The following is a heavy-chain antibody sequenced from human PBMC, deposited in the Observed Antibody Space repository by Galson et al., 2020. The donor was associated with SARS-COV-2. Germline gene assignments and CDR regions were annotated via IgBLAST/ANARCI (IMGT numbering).Heavy chain of an antibody. CDR3: ARHLSVTILGRYYGMDV. V-gene: IGHV3-21*01. CDR2: ISASNSHI. CDR1: GIIFSSSS. J-gene: IGHJ6*02. Sequence: GGSLRLSCAASGIIFSSSSMNWVRQAPGKGLEWVSTISASNSHIYYADSVKGRFTISRDNAKNSLYLQMNSLRAEDTAVYYCARHLSVTILGRYYGMDVWGQGTTVTVSS. D-gene: IGHD4-4*01.